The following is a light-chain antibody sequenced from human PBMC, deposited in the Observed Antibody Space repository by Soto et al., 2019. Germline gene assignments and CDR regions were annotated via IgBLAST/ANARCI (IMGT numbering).Light chain of an antibody. CDR1: SSHVSGYNY. CDR2: EVS. CDR3: SSYTSSSTLYV. J-gene: IGLJ1*01. Sequence: QSVRTKQPSVSGSPGQSSTIACTGTSSHVSGYNYVSWYQQYTGKAPKLMIYEVSNRPSGVSNRFSGSKSGNTASLTISGLQAEDEAYYYCSSYTSSSTLYVFGTGTKVTVL. V-gene: IGLV2-14*01.